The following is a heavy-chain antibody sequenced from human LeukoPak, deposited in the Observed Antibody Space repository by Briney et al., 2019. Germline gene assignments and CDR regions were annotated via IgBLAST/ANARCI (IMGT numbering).Heavy chain of an antibody. Sequence: PSETLSLTCTVSGGSISSYYWSWIRQPPGKGLEWIGYIYYSGNTYYNPSLKSRVTISVDTSKNQFSLNLSSVTAADTALYYCVRHDCSGGSCYYYFEYWGQGTLVTVSS. J-gene: IGHJ4*02. D-gene: IGHD2-15*01. CDR3: VRHDCSGGSCYYYFEY. CDR2: IYYSGNT. V-gene: IGHV4-59*08. CDR1: GGSISSYY.